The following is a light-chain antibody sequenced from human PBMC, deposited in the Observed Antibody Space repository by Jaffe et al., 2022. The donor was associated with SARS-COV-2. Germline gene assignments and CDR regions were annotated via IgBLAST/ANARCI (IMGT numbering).Light chain of an antibody. Sequence: EVVLTQSPGTLSLSPGERATLSCRASQSVTRNYLAWYQQKPGQAPRLLIYGASNRATGIPDRFSGSGSGTDFTLTISRLEPEDFAVYFCQQYGRSPEMFTFGQGTELEIK. V-gene: IGKV3-20*01. CDR2: GAS. CDR3: QQYGRSPEMFT. J-gene: IGKJ2*01. CDR1: QSVTRNY.